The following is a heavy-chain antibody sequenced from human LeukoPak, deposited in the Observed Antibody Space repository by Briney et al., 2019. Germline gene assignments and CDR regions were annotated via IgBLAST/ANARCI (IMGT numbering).Heavy chain of an antibody. CDR2: ISGSGGST. D-gene: IGHD2-15*01. Sequence: GGSLRLSCAASGFTFSSYAMSWVRQAPGKGLEWVSSISGSGGSTYYADSMKGRSTISRDNSKNTLHLQMNSLRAEDTAVYYCAKAESGYCSGGSCVDSWGQGTLVTVSS. V-gene: IGHV3-23*01. CDR1: GFTFSSYA. J-gene: IGHJ4*02. CDR3: AKAESGYCSGGSCVDS.